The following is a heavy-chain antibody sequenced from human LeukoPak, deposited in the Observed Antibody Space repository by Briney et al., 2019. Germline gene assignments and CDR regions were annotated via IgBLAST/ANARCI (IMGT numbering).Heavy chain of an antibody. V-gene: IGHV4-31*03. CDR1: GGSISSGGYY. J-gene: IGHJ5*02. CDR3: ARVGSSSCVDP. D-gene: IGHD6-13*01. Sequence: SETLSLTCTVSGGSISSGGYYWSWIRQHPGKGLEWIGYIYYSGSTYYNPSLKSRVTISVDTSKNQFSLKLSSVTAADTAVYYCARVGSSSCVDPWGQGTLVTVSS. CDR2: IYYSGST.